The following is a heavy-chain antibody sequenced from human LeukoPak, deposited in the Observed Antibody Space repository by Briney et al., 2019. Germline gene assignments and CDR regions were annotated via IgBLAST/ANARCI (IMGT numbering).Heavy chain of an antibody. CDR3: ARKGDIVATNWFDP. CDR1: GFTFSDYY. V-gene: IGHV3-11*01. J-gene: IGHJ5*02. D-gene: IGHD5-12*01. CDR2: ISSSGSTI. Sequence: GGSLRLSCAASGFTFSDYYMSWIRQAPGKGLEWVSYISSSGSTIYYADPVKGRFTISRDNAKTSLYLQMNSLRAEDTAVYYCARKGDIVATNWFDPWGQGTLVTVSS.